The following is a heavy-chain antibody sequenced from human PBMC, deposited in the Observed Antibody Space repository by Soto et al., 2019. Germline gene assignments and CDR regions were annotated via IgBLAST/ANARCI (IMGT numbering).Heavy chain of an antibody. CDR3: ARAIAARSWFDT. Sequence: SETLSLTCTVSGGSVSSGSYYWSWIRQPPGKGLEWIGYIYYSGSTNYNPSLKSRVTISVDTSKNQFSLKLSSVTAADTAVYYCARAIAARSWFDTWGQGTLVTVSS. D-gene: IGHD6-6*01. CDR1: GGSVSSGSYY. CDR2: IYYSGST. J-gene: IGHJ5*02. V-gene: IGHV4-61*01.